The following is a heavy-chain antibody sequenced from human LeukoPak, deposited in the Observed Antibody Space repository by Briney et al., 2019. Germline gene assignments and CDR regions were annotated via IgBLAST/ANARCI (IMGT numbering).Heavy chain of an antibody. CDR1: GFTVSSNY. CDR2: IYSGGST. V-gene: IGHV3-53*01. Sequence: GGSLRLSCAASGFTVSSNYMSWVRQAPGKGLEWVSVIYSGGSTYYADSVKGRFTISRDNYKNTLYLQMNSLRAEDTAVYYCARGRYSYGWCDYWGQGTLVTVSS. J-gene: IGHJ4*02. D-gene: IGHD5-18*01. CDR3: ARGRYSYGWCDY.